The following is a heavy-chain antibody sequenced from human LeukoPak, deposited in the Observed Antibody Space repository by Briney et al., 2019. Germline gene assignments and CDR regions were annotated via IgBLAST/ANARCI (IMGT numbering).Heavy chain of an antibody. Sequence: GGSLRLSCAASGFTSNSYGMSWVRQAPGKGLEWVSAMSGSGVNTDYADSVKGRFTISRDNAKNSLYLQMNSLRAEDTAVYYCARGYYGDPSQVYYFDYWGQGTLVTVSS. CDR2: MSGSGVNT. V-gene: IGHV3-21*01. D-gene: IGHD4-17*01. CDR1: GFTSNSYG. CDR3: ARGYYGDPSQVYYFDY. J-gene: IGHJ4*02.